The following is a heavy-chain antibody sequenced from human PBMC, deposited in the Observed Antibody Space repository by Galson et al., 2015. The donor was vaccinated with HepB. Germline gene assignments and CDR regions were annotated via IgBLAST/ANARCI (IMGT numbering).Heavy chain of an antibody. V-gene: IGHV6-1*01. CDR2: TYYRSKRYN. D-gene: IGHD4-17*01. Sequence: CAISGDSVSSNSAAWNWIRQSPSRGLEWLGRTYYRSKRYNDYAVSVKSRITINPDTSKNQFSLQLNSVTPEDTAVYYCARGPVTTNPWGDFGIWGQGTMVPVSS. J-gene: IGHJ3*02. CDR1: GDSVSSNSAA. CDR3: ARGPVTTNPWGDFGI.